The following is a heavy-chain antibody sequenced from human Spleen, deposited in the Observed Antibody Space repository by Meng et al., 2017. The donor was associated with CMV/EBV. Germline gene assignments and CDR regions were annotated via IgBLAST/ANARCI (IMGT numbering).Heavy chain of an antibody. J-gene: IGHJ4*02. Sequence: GESLKISCKGSGYSFTSYWIGWVRQAPGQGLEWMGWIYPNSGGTHYAQKFQGRLTVTTDTSISTGYMELSSLGSDDTAVYYCARDNDWGPDYWGQGTLVTVSS. D-gene: IGHD3-9*01. CDR2: IYPNSGGT. CDR1: GYSFTSYW. V-gene: IGHV1-2*02. CDR3: ARDNDWGPDY.